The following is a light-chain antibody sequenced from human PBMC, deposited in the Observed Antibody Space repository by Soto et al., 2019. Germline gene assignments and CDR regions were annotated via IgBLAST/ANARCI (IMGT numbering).Light chain of an antibody. J-gene: IGLJ3*02. CDR3: SSYTSSSTRVV. CDR2: DVS. V-gene: IGLV2-14*01. Sequence: QSVLTQPASVSGSPGQSITISCTGASSDVGAYNFVSWYQQHPGKAPKLMIFDVSTRPSGVSNRFSGSKSGNTASLTISGLQAEDEADYYCSSYTSSSTRVVFGGGTKVTVL. CDR1: SSDVGAYNF.